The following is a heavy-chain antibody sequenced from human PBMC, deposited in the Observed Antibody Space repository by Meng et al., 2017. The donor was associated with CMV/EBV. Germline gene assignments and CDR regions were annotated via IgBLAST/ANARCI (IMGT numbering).Heavy chain of an antibody. Sequence: GESLKISCVASGFTFDDYGMSWVRQAPGKGLEWVSGINWNGGSTGYADSVKGRFTISRDNAKNSLYLQMNSLRAEDTALYYCARYLGCDPYYYGMDVWGQGTTVTVSS. V-gene: IGHV3-20*04. CDR1: GFTFDDYG. J-gene: IGHJ6*02. CDR2: INWNGGST. CDR3: ARYLGCDPYYYGMDV. D-gene: IGHD3-16*01.